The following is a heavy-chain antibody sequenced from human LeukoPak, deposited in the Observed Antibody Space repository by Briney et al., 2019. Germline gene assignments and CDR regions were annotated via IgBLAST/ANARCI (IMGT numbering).Heavy chain of an antibody. CDR3: ARVMAARREDLNWFDP. J-gene: IGHJ5*02. CDR1: GGSISSSGSY. Sequence: SETLSLTCTVSGGSISSSGSYWGWIRQPPGKGLECIGSVYYSGNTYNPSLKSRVTISVDTSKNQFSLNLTSVNAADTAIYYCARVMAARREDLNWFDPWGQGTLVTVSS. CDR2: VYYSGNT. V-gene: IGHV4-39*07. D-gene: IGHD6-6*01.